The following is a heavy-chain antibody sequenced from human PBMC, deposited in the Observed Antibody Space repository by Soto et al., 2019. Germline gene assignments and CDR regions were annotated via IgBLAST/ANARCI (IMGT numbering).Heavy chain of an antibody. CDR3: AKSAAQIQLWLAY. Sequence: QVQLVESGGGVVQPGRSLRLSCAASGFTFSSYGMHWVRQAPGKGLEWVAVISYDGSKKYYAYSVKGRFTISRDNSKNTLYLQMNSLRPEDTAVYYCAKSAAQIQLWLAYWGQGPLFTVSS. CDR2: ISYDGSKK. V-gene: IGHV3-30*18. D-gene: IGHD5-18*01. J-gene: IGHJ4*02. CDR1: GFTFSSYG.